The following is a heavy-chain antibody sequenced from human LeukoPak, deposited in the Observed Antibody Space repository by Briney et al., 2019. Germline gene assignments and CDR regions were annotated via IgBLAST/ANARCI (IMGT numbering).Heavy chain of an antibody. Sequence: SETLSLTCAVNGGSLSGYNWNWIRQSPGKGLEWMGEINHREDTTYNPSLKSRVTISVDTSKNQFSLKLSSVTAADTAVYYCARGIAAAGTGGSYFDYWGQGTLVTVSS. CDR1: GGSLSGYN. D-gene: IGHD6-13*01. V-gene: IGHV4-34*01. CDR2: INHREDT. CDR3: ARGIAAAGTGGSYFDY. J-gene: IGHJ4*02.